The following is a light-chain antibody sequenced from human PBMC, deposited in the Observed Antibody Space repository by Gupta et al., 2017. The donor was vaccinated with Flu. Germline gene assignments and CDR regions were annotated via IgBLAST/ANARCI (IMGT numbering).Light chain of an antibody. J-gene: IGLJ1*01. V-gene: IGLV2-8*01. Sequence: QAALTHPHSASGSPGQSVTISCTATNNDVGRYNFVSWFRQHPGKAPKIMIYEVTTRPSGVPDRFSGSKSGNTASLTVSGLQAEDEADYYCSSFAGSHYVFGGGTKVIVL. CDR3: SSFAGSHYV. CDR1: NNDVGRYNF. CDR2: EVT.